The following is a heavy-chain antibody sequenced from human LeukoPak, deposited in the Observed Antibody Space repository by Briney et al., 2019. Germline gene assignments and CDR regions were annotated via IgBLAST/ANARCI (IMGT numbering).Heavy chain of an antibody. CDR1: GFTVSSNY. V-gene: IGHV3-30*03. J-gene: IGHJ4*02. CDR2: ISYDGSNK. CDR3: ARGYYDSGSYYSTYDL. D-gene: IGHD3-10*01. Sequence: GGSLRLSCAASGFTVSSNYMSWVRQAPGKGLEWVAVISYDGSNKYYADSVKGRFTISRDNSKNTLYLQMNSLTAEDTTVYYCARGYYDSGSYYSTYDLWGQGTLVTVSS.